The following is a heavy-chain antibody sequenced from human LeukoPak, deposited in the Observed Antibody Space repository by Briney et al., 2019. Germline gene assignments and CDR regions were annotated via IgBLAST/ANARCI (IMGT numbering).Heavy chain of an antibody. CDR3: ARGSGYYHTPEFDP. V-gene: IGHV3-11*01. Sequence: PGGSLRLSCAASGFTFSDYYMSWIRQAPGEGLEWVSYISSSGSTIYYADSVKGRFTISRDNAKNSLYLQMNSLRAEDTAVYYCARGSGYYHTPEFDPWGQGTLVTVSS. D-gene: IGHD3-22*01. CDR2: ISSSGSTI. CDR1: GFTFSDYY. J-gene: IGHJ5*02.